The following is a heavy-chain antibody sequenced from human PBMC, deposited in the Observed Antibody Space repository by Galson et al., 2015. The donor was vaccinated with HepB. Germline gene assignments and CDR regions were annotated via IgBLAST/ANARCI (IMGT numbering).Heavy chain of an antibody. Sequence: SVKVSCKASGYTFTSYGISWVRQAPGQGLEWMGWISAYNGNTNYAQKLQGRVTMTTDTSTSTAYMELRSLRSDDTAVCYCARGGAGLDRWELLAKMGWVYYYYGMDVWGQGTTVTVSS. V-gene: IGHV1-18*01. CDR1: GYTFTSYG. J-gene: IGHJ6*02. CDR3: ARGGAGLDRWELLAKMGWVYYYYGMDV. D-gene: IGHD1-26*01. CDR2: ISAYNGNT.